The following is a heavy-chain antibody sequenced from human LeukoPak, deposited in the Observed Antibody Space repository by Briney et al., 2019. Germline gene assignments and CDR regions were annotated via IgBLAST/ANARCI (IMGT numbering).Heavy chain of an antibody. CDR3: ARGRIVVVPAAMYAFDI. CDR1: GGSISSSSYY. Sequence: SETLSLTCTVSGGSISSSSYYWGWIRQPPGKGLERIGSIYYTGSTYYNPSLKSRVTMSVDTSKNQFSLKLSSVTAADTAVYYCARGRIVVVPAAMYAFDIWGQGTMVTVSS. V-gene: IGHV4-39*07. J-gene: IGHJ3*02. D-gene: IGHD2-2*01. CDR2: IYYTGST.